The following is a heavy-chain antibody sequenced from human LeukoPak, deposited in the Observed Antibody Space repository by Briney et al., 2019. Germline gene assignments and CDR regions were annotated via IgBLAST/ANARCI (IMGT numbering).Heavy chain of an antibody. D-gene: IGHD3-22*01. CDR1: GYTFTGYY. V-gene: IGHV1-2*02. J-gene: IGHJ4*02. CDR2: INPNSGGT. CDR3: ARVLDYYDSSGYYSLNY. Sequence: ASMKVSCKASGYTFTGYYMHWVRQAPGQGLEWMGWINPNSGGTNYAQKFQGRVTMTRDTSISTAYMELSRLRSDDTAVYYCARVLDYYDSSGYYSLNYWGQGTLVTVSS.